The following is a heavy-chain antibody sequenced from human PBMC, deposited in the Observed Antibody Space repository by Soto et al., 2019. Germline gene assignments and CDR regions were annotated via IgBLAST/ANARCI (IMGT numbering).Heavy chain of an antibody. J-gene: IGHJ6*02. D-gene: IGHD2-2*01. CDR3: ARAYCSSTSCHVNYYYYYGMDV. CDR2: IIPIFGTA. CDR1: GVTFSSYA. Sequence: SVKVSCKASGVTFSSYAISWVRQAPGQGLEWMGGIIPIFGTANYAQKFQGRVTITADESTSTAYMELSSLRSEDTAVYYCARAYCSSTSCHVNYYYYYGMDVWGQGTTV. V-gene: IGHV1-69*13.